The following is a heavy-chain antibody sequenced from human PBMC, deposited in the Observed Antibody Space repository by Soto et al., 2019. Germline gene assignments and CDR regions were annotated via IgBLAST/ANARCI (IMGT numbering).Heavy chain of an antibody. D-gene: IGHD3-10*01. V-gene: IGHV4-30-4*01. CDR1: GGSISSGDYY. CDR3: ARVGGFGATTIDY. CDR2: IYYSGST. Sequence: QVQLQESGPGLVKPSQTLSLTCTVSGGSISSGDYYWSWIRQPPGKGLEWIGYIYYSGSTYYNPSLSGRVTIPADTAKNQVSLKLSSVTAADTAVYYCARVGGFGATTIDYWGQGTLVTVSS. J-gene: IGHJ4*02.